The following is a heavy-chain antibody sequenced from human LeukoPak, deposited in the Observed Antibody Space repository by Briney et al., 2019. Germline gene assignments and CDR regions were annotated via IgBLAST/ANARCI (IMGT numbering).Heavy chain of an antibody. J-gene: IGHJ4*02. CDR2: INPNSGGT. Sequence: ASVKVSCKASGYTFTGCYMHWVRQAPGQGLEWMGWINPNSGGTNYAQKFQGRVTMTRDTSISTAYMELSRLRSDDTAVYYCARSVSRRSDFDYWGQGTLVTVSS. D-gene: IGHD1-26*01. CDR1: GYTFTGCY. V-gene: IGHV1-2*02. CDR3: ARSVSRRSDFDY.